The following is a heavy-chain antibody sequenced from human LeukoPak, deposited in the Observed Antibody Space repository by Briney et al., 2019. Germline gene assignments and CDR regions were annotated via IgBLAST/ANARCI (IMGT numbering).Heavy chain of an antibody. J-gene: IGHJ6*03. V-gene: IGHV3-53*01. CDR1: GFTVSSNY. CDR3: AKAYYYGSGSYYMGWYCMDV. D-gene: IGHD3-10*01. Sequence: GGSLRLSCAASGFTVSSNYMSWVRQAPGKGLEWVSVIYSGGSTYYADSVKGRFTISRDNSKNTLYLQMNSLRAEDTAVYYCAKAYYYGSGSYYMGWYCMDVWGRGTTVTVSS. CDR2: IYSGGST.